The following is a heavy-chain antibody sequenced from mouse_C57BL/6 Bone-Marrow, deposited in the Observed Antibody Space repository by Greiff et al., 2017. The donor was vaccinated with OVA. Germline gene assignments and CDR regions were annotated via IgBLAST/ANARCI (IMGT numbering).Heavy chain of an antibody. CDR2: IYPGDGDT. J-gene: IGHJ3*01. CDR3: ARSPTAQATGFAY. Sequence: VQLQQSGPELVKPGASVKISCKASGYAFSSSWMNWVKQRPGKGLEGIGRIYPGDGDTNYNGKFKGKATLTADKSSSTAYMQLSSLTSEDSAVYFCARSPTAQATGFAYWGQGTLVTVSA. CDR1: GYAFSSSW. V-gene: IGHV1-82*01. D-gene: IGHD3-2*02.